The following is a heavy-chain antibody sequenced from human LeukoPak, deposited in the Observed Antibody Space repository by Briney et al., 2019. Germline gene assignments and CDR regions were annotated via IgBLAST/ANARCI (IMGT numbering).Heavy chain of an antibody. CDR3: AKDLAE. CDR2: ISYDGSNK. Sequence: GGSLRLSCAASGFTFSSYAMHWVRQAPGKGLEWVAVISYDGSNKYYADSVKGRFTISRDTSKNTLYLQMNSLRAEDTAVYYCAKDLAEWGQGTLVTVSS. V-gene: IGHV3-30*07. CDR1: GFTFSSYA. J-gene: IGHJ4*02.